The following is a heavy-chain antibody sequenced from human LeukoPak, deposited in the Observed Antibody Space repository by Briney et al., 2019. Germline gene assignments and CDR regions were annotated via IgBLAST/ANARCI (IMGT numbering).Heavy chain of an antibody. CDR1: GFTFTNYY. CDR3: AREESGGYFDY. CDR2: ISPTGSST. D-gene: IGHD2-8*02. V-gene: IGHV1-46*01. Sequence: ASVKVSCKASGFTFTNYYMHWVRQAPGQGLEWMGLISPTGSSTNYAQKFRGRVTMTRDMSTTTVYMELSSLRSEDTAVYYCAREESGGYFDYWGQGTLVTASS. J-gene: IGHJ4*02.